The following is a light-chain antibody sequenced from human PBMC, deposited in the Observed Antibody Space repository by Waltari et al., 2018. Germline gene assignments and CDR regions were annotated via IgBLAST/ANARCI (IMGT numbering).Light chain of an antibody. V-gene: IGKV3-20*01. CDR3: QQYGTSPRA. CDR1: QSVSSTF. CDR2: ATS. Sequence: ELLFTQSPGTLSLSPWESATLSCRASQSVSSTFQTWYQQKPGQAPRLLIYATSRRATGIPDRFSGSGSGKDFTLTISRLEPEDSAVYYCQQYGTSPRAFGQGTRVEIK. J-gene: IGKJ1*01.